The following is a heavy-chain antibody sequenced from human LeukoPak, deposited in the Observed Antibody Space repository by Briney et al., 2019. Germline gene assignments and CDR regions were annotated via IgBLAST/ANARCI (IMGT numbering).Heavy chain of an antibody. J-gene: IGHJ4*02. D-gene: IGHD6-19*01. CDR3: AKDSSGWYDY. Sequence: GRSLSLSCAASGFTFSSYGMHWVRQAPGKGLEWVAVISYDGSNKYYADSVKGRFTISRDNSKNTLYLQMNSLRAEDTAVYYCAKDSSGWYDYWGQGTLVTVSS. V-gene: IGHV3-30*18. CDR2: ISYDGSNK. CDR1: GFTFSSYG.